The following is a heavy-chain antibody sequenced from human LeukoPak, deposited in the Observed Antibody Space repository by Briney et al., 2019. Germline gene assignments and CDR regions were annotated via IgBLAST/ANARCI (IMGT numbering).Heavy chain of an antibody. CDR3: ARGKYDFWSADNPPFGY. CDR2: INPNSGGT. CDR1: GYTFTGYY. V-gene: IGHV1-2*02. Sequence: ASVKVSCKASGYTFTGYYMHWVRQAPGQGLEWMGWINPNSGGTNYAQKFQGRVTMTRDTSISTAYMELSRLRSDDTAVDYCARGKYDFWSADNPPFGYWGQGTLVTVSS. J-gene: IGHJ4*02. D-gene: IGHD3-3*01.